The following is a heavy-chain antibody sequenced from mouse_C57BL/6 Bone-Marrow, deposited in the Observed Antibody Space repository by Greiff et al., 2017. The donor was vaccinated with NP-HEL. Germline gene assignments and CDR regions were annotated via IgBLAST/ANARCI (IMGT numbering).Heavy chain of an antibody. V-gene: IGHV1-55*01. CDR1: GYTFTSYW. CDR2: IYPGSGST. CDR3: AREWLRRAMDY. J-gene: IGHJ4*01. D-gene: IGHD2-2*01. Sequence: QVQLQQSGAELVKPGASVKMSCKASGYTFTSYWITWVKQRPGQGLEWIGDIYPGSGSTNYNEKFKSKATLTVDTSSSTAYMQLSSLTSEDSAVYYCAREWLRRAMDYWGQGTSVTVSS.